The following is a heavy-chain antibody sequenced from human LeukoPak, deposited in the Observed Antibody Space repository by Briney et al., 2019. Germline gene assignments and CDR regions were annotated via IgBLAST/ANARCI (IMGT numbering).Heavy chain of an antibody. V-gene: IGHV4-59*08. CDR2: IYYSGST. Sequence: SETLSLTCTVSGGSISSYYWSWIRQPPGKRLEWIGYIYYSGSTNYNPSLMSRVTISVNTSKNQFPLKLSSVTAADTAVYYCARAKAMVVAAIAFDYWGQGTLVTVSS. D-gene: IGHD2-15*01. CDR3: ARAKAMVVAAIAFDY. J-gene: IGHJ4*02. CDR1: GGSISSYY.